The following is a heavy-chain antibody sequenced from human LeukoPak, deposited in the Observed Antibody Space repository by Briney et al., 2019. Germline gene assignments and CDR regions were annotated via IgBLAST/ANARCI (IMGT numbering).Heavy chain of an antibody. CDR1: GFTFSSYS. V-gene: IGHV3-21*01. J-gene: IGHJ5*02. Sequence: PGGSLRLSCAASGFTFSSYSMNWVRQAPGKGLEWVSSISSSSSYIYYADSVKGRFTISRDNAKNSLYLQMNSLRAEDTAVYYCMPPVAATRLAFSWGQGTLVTVSS. D-gene: IGHD2-15*01. CDR3: MPPVAATRLAFS. CDR2: ISSSSSYI.